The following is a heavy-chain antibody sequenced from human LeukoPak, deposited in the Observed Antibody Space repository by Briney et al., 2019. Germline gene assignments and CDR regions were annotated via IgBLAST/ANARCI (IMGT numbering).Heavy chain of an antibody. D-gene: IGHD3-16*01. CDR2: ISGSGGNT. CDR3: AKDDNYIRFLS. V-gene: IGHV3-23*01. CDR1: GFTFSSYG. Sequence: GGSLRLSCAASGFTFSSYGMSWVRQAPGKGLEWVSAISGSGGNTYYADSVKGRFTISRDNSKNTLYLQMNCLRAEDTAVYYCAKDDNYIRFLSWGQGTLVTVSS. J-gene: IGHJ5*02.